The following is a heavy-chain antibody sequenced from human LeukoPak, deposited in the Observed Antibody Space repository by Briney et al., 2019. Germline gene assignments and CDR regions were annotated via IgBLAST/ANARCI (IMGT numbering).Heavy chain of an antibody. D-gene: IGHD6-19*01. J-gene: IGHJ4*02. Sequence: GGSLRLTCAASGFTFSSYEMNWVRQAPGEGLEWVSYISSSDSTIYYAGSVKGRFTISRDNAKNSLYLQMNSLRAEDTAVYYCARDFAVAGDYWGQGTLVTVSS. V-gene: IGHV3-48*03. CDR1: GFTFSSYE. CDR3: ARDFAVAGDY. CDR2: ISSSDSTI.